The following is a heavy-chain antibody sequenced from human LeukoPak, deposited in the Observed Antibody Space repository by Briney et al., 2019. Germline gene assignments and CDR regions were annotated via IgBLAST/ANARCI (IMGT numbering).Heavy chain of an antibody. D-gene: IGHD3-10*01. J-gene: IGHJ6*02. CDR3: AKAPLAYRSSGRYACGMDV. Sequence: GGSLRLSCEASGFTFSTYGMHWVRQAPGEGLEWMAVISSDGSNYYYADSVRGRFTISRDNSKNTLYLQMNSLRVEDTAVYYCAKAPLAYRSSGRYACGMDVWGQGTTVAVSS. CDR1: GFTFSTYG. CDR2: ISSDGSNY. V-gene: IGHV3-30*18.